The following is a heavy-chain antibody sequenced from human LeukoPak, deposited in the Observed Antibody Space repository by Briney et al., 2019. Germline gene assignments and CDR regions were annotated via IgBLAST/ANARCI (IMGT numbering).Heavy chain of an antibody. CDR3: ARVYGSGSYYY. V-gene: IGHV3-7*04. CDR1: GFTFSSYW. Sequence: QPGGSLRLSCAASGFTFSSYWMSWVRLAPGKGLEWVANIKEDGSVKYYVASVKGRFTISRDNAKNSLHLQMSSLRAEDTAVYYCARVYGSGSYYYWGQGTLVTVSS. D-gene: IGHD3-10*01. CDR2: IKEDGSVK. J-gene: IGHJ4*02.